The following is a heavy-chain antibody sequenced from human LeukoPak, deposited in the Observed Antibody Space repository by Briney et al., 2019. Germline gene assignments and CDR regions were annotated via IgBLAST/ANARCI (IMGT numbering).Heavy chain of an antibody. CDR1: AFTFSSYA. CDR3: TKEDARRYGSGSYFSYYGMDV. J-gene: IGHJ6*02. Sequence: PGGSLRLSCAAAAFTFSSYAMSWVRQAPGKGLEWVSIISGSGGVTYYADSVKGRSTISRDTPKNTLYLQMNSLRAEDTAVYYCTKEDARRYGSGSYFSYYGMDVWGQGTTVTVSS. V-gene: IGHV3-23*01. D-gene: IGHD3-10*01. CDR2: ISGSGGVT.